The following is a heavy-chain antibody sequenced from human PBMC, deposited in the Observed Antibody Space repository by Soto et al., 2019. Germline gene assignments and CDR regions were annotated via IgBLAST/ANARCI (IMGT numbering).Heavy chain of an antibody. CDR3: ARGSTGAGARQYYFEY. V-gene: IGHV4-4*02. Sequence: QVQLQESGPGLVKPSGTLSLTCAVSGGSISSDNWWSWVRQSPGKGLEWIGEMYHNGTTNYNPSLESRVIISVDKSKNLFSLKLSSVTAADTALYYCARGSTGAGARQYYFEYWGQGTLVTVSS. J-gene: IGHJ4*02. CDR2: MYHNGTT. D-gene: IGHD2-2*01. CDR1: GGSISSDNW.